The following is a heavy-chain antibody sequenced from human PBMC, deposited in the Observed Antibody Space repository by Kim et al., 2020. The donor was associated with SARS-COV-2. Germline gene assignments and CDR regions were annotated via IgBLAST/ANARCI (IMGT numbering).Heavy chain of an antibody. CDR1: GFTFSSYG. CDR2: ISYDGSNK. J-gene: IGHJ6*02. V-gene: IGHV3-33*05. D-gene: IGHD2-21*01. Sequence: GGSLRLSCAASGFTFSSYGMHWVRQAPGKGLEWVAVISYDGSNKYYADSVKGRLTISRDNSKNTLYLQMNSLRAEDTAVYYCARDLYSYLGILVVNYYGMDVWGQGTTVTVSS. CDR3: ARDLYSYLGILVVNYYGMDV.